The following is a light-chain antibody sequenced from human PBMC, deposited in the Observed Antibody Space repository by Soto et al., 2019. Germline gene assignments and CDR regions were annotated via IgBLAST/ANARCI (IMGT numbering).Light chain of an antibody. CDR1: QSISAW. CDR2: KAS. J-gene: IGKJ1*01. Sequence: MTQSPSTLSTYVGDRVSINCRASQSISAWLAWYQQKPGTPPKLLIYKASTLQSGVPSRFSGSGSGTEFTLTISSLQPDDIATYYCQQYHSYSRPFCQGTKVDIK. V-gene: IGKV1-5*03. CDR3: QQYHSYSRP.